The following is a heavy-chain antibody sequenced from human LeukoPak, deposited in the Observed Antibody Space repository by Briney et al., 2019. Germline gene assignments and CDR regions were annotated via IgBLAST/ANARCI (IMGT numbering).Heavy chain of an antibody. J-gene: IGHJ4*02. CDR2: ISSSDNTI. CDR1: GFTFSFYS. D-gene: IGHD5-18*01. V-gene: IGHV3-48*02. Sequence: PGGSLSLSCAASGFTFSFYSMNWVHQAPGKGLEWVSYISSSDNTIHYADSVKGRFTISRDNAKNSLYLEMNSLRDEDTAVYYCARVHRGYSYGRLDYWGQGTLVTVSS. CDR3: ARVHRGYSYGRLDY.